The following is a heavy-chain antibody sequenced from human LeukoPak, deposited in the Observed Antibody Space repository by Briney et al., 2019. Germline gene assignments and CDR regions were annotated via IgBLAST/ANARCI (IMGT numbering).Heavy chain of an antibody. CDR2: INPNSGGT. CDR1: GYTFTGYY. CDR3: AGGSGWYKDAFDI. V-gene: IGHV1-2*06. J-gene: IGHJ3*02. D-gene: IGHD6-19*01. Sequence: ASVKVSCKASGYTFTGYYMHWVRQAPGQGLEWMGRINPNSGGTNYAQKFQGRVTMTRDTSISTAYMELGRLRSDDTAVYYCAGGSGWYKDAFDIWGQGTMVTVSS.